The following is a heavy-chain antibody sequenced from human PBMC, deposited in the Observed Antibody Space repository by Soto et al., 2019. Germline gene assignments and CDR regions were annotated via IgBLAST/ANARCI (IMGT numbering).Heavy chain of an antibody. V-gene: IGHV1-69*06. CDR3: WRHDKTALPPLDS. CDR2: TIPAFGTA. CDR1: GAGDTFSNYG. J-gene: IGHJ4*02. Sequence: QVHLVQSGAEVKSPGSAVKVSCKVSGAGDTFSNYGLNWMRQAPGQGPEWMGGTIPAFGTANYAQKFQGRVTITADTSTTTAYMELSSLRSDDTAVYYCWRHDKTALPPLDSWGQGTLVSVSS. D-gene: IGHD1-1*01.